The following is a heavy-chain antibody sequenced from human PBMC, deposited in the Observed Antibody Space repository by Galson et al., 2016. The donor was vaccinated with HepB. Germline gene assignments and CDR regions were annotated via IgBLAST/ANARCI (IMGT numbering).Heavy chain of an antibody. J-gene: IGHJ4*02. V-gene: IGHV4-59*01. CDR2: IHYSGST. CDR1: GGSISGYY. CDR3: ARLARVPAALYFDF. D-gene: IGHD2-2*01. Sequence: SETLSLTCTVSGGSISGYYWSWIRQPPGKGLEWIGYIHYSGSTNYNPSLKSRVTISVDTSKNQFSLPLTSVTAADPAVYYCARLARVPAALYFDFWGQGTLVTVSS.